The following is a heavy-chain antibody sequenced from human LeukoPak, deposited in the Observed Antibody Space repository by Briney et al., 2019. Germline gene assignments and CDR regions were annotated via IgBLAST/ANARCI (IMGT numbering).Heavy chain of an antibody. V-gene: IGHV4-34*01. CDR2: VNHSGST. J-gene: IGHJ6*03. CDR3: ASFYCSGGSCYQYYSYYYMDV. CDR1: GGSISGYY. D-gene: IGHD2-15*01. Sequence: SETLSLTCTVSGGSISGYYWSWIRQPPGKGLEWIGEVNHSGSTNYNPSLKSRVTISVDTSKNQFSLKLNSVTAADTAVYYCASFYCSGGSCYQYYSYYYMDVWGKGTTVTISS.